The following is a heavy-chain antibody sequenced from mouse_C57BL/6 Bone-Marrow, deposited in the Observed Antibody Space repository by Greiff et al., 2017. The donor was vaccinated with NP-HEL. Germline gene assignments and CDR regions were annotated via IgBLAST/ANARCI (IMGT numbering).Heavy chain of an antibody. D-gene: IGHD1-1*01. CDR1: GYTFTEYT. CDR2: FYPGSGSI. Sequence: VKLQESGAELVKPGASVKLSCKASGYTFTEYTIHWVKQRSGQGLEWIGWFYPGSGSIKYNEKFKDKATLTADKSSSTVYMELSRLTSEDSAVYFCARHEEDYGRGHYAMDYWGQGTSVTVSS. V-gene: IGHV1-62-2*01. J-gene: IGHJ4*01. CDR3: ARHEEDYGRGHYAMDY.